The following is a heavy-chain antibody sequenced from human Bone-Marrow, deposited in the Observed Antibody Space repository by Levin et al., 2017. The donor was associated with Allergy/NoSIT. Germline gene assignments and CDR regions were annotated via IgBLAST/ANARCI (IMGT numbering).Heavy chain of an antibody. J-gene: IGHJ4*02. Sequence: GESLKISCAASGFTFRTYAMSWVRPAPGKGLEWVSSITGGGHISYYADSVKGRFTISRDNSKNTLYLQVNSLRAEDTAVYFCAKTTVEGGDYLDYLDYWGQGTLVTVSS. CDR3: AKTTVEGGDYLDYLDY. D-gene: IGHD4-17*01. CDR1: GFTFRTYA. V-gene: IGHV3-23*01. CDR2: ITGGGHIS.